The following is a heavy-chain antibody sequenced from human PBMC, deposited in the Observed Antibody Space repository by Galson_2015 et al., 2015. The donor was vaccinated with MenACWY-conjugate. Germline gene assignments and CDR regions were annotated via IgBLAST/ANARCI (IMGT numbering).Heavy chain of an antibody. CDR3: ARASNYDFWSGYSGRDAFDI. V-gene: IGHV4-59*12. CDR1: GGSTSSYY. CDR2: IYSTGST. Sequence: ETLSLTCTVSGGSTSSYYWNWIRQPPGKGLEWIGYIYSTGSTNYNPSLKSRVTISVDTSKNQFSLKLSSVTAADTAVYYCARASNYDFWSGYSGRDAFDIWGQGTMVTVSS. D-gene: IGHD3-3*01. J-gene: IGHJ3*02.